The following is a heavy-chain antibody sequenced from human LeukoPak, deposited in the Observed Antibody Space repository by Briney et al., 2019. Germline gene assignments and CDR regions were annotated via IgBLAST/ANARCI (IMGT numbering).Heavy chain of an antibody. V-gene: IGHV1-8*01. CDR2: MNPDSGNT. J-gene: IGHJ3*02. CDR1: GYTFTSYD. CDR3: ARALDGSAFDI. Sequence: GASVKVSCKAAGYTFTSYDINWVRQATGQGLEWMGWMNPDSGNTGYAQKFQGRVTMTRNTSISTAYMELSSLRSEDTAVYYCARALDGSAFDIWGQGTMVTVSS. D-gene: IGHD5-24*01.